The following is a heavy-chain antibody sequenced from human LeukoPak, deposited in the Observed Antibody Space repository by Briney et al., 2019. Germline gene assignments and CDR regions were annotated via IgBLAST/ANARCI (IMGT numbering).Heavy chain of an antibody. V-gene: IGHV3-9*01. Sequence: GGSLRLSCAASGFNYDDYAMHWVRQAPGKGLAWVSFISWDSGRIRYADSVKGRFTISRDNDKNSLYLQMNSLRAEDTSLYHCAKGDGFGEFNGGHFDYWGQGTLVTVSS. CDR1: GFNYDDYA. CDR2: ISWDSGRI. CDR3: AKGDGFGEFNGGHFDY. J-gene: IGHJ4*02. D-gene: IGHD3-10*01.